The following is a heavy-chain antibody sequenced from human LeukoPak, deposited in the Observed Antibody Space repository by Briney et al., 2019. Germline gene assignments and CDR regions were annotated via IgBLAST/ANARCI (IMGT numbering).Heavy chain of an antibody. CDR2: INTNTGNP. Sequence: ASVKVSCKASGYTLTSYAMNWVRQAPGQGLEWMGWINTNTGNPTYAQGFTGRFVFSLDTSVSTAYLQISSLKAEDTAVYYCARSVDSSGYYYDLGYWGQGTLVTVSS. J-gene: IGHJ4*02. CDR1: GYTLTSYA. V-gene: IGHV7-4-1*02. D-gene: IGHD3-22*01. CDR3: ARSVDSSGYYYDLGY.